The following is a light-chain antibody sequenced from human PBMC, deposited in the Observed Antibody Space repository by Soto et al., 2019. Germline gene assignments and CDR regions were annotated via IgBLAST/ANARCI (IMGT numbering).Light chain of an antibody. J-gene: IGKJ1*01. V-gene: IGKV3-15*01. CDR3: QQYNNWPSWT. CDR1: QSVSSN. Sequence: EIVMTQSPATLSVSPGERATLSCRASQSVSSNLAWHQQKPGQAPRLLIYGASTRATGIPARFSGSGSGTEFTLTISSLQSEDFAVYYCQQYNNWPSWTFGQGTKVDIK. CDR2: GAS.